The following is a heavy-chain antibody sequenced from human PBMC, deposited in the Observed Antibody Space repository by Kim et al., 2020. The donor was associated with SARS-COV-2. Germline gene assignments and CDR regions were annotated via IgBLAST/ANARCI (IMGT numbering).Heavy chain of an antibody. CDR2: ISSSSSYI. D-gene: IGHD5-18*01. CDR3: ARERGYSYGRALTYYYYYGMDV. J-gene: IGHJ6*02. CDR1: GFTFSSYS. V-gene: IGHV3-21*01. Sequence: GGSLRLFCAASGFTFSSYSMNWVRQAPGKGLEWVSSISSSSSYIYYADSVMGRFTISRDNAKNSLYLQMNSLRAEDTAVYYCARERGYSYGRALTYYYYYGMDVLGPGTTFTVSS.